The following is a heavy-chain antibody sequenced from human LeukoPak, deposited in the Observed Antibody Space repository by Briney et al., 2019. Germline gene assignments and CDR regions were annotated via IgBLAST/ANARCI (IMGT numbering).Heavy chain of an antibody. V-gene: IGHV3-30*09. CDR2: ISYDGSNK. CDR3: ARDGSSSSLVLFGLDV. Sequence: GGSLRLSCAASEFTFSSYAMSWVRQAPGKGLEWVAVISYDGSNKYYADSVKGRFAISRDNSKNTLYLQMNSLRAEDTAVYYCARDGSSSSLVLFGLDVWGKGTTVTVSS. D-gene: IGHD6-6*01. J-gene: IGHJ6*04. CDR1: EFTFSSYA.